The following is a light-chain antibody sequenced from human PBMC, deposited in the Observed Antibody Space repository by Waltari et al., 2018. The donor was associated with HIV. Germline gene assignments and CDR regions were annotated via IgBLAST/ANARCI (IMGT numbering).Light chain of an antibody. CDR3: GTWDSNLSVVL. CDR1: DSDIGNNY. Sequence: SVLTQPPSLSAAPGQKVTISCYGSDSDIGNNYVSWYQQLPETAPKLLIHENNKRPAGMPDRFSGSKSGTSATLAITGLQTGDEADYFCGTWDSNLSVVLFGGGTKLTVL. J-gene: IGLJ2*01. V-gene: IGLV1-51*01. CDR2: ENN.